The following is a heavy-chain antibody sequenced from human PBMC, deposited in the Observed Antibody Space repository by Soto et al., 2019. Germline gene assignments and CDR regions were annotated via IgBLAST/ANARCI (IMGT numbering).Heavy chain of an antibody. J-gene: IGHJ3*02. V-gene: IGHV4-39*02. CDR3: AREVKSTGGPDGFDI. D-gene: IGHD2-15*01. CDR1: GGSISSSSYY. CDR2: IYYSGST. Sequence: QLQLQESGPGLVKPSETLSLTCTVSGGSISSSSYYWGWIRQPPGKGLEWIGSIYYSGSTYYNPSLKSRVTISVDTSKNQFSLKLSSVTAADTAVYYCAREVKSTGGPDGFDIWGQGTMVTVSS.